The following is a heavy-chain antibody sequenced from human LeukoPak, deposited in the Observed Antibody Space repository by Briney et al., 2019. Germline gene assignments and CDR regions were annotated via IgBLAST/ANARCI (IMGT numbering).Heavy chain of an antibody. V-gene: IGHV3-21*05. CDR2: ISSSSSYI. D-gene: IGHD3-3*01. CDR1: GFTFSSYE. CDR3: ARVSYYDFWSGYYTYYYMDV. Sequence: GGSLRLSCAASGFTFSSYEMNWVRQAPGKGLEWVSYISSSSSYIYYADSVKGRFTISRDNAKNSLYLQMNSLRAEDTAVYYCARVSYYDFWSGYYTYYYMDVWGKGTTVTVSS. J-gene: IGHJ6*03.